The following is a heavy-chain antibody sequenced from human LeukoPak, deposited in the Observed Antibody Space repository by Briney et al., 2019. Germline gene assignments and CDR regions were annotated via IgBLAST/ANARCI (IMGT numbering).Heavy chain of an antibody. V-gene: IGHV3-23*01. CDR3: ATYVRGDFDY. Sequence: PGGSLRLSCATSGFTFSSYAMSWVRQAPGKGLEWVSTVSGEGGSTWYADSVKGRFTISRDNSKNTLYLQMNSLRAEDTAVYYCATYVRGDFDYWGQGTLVTVSS. CDR2: VSGEGGST. CDR1: GFTFSSYA. D-gene: IGHD3-10*02. J-gene: IGHJ4*02.